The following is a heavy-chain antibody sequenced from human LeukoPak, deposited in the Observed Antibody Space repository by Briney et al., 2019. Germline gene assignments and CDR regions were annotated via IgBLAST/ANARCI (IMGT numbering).Heavy chain of an antibody. Sequence: GGSLRLSCAASGFTFGTYVMTWVRQAPGKGLEWVSAISGSGGSTYYADSVKGRFTISRDNSKNTLYLQMNSLRAEDTAVYYCAKRPPGPYCSGGSCYSGPGYYYYGMDVWGQGTTVTVSS. V-gene: IGHV3-23*01. CDR3: AKRPPGPYCSGGSCYSGPGYYYYGMDV. J-gene: IGHJ6*02. CDR2: ISGSGGST. CDR1: GFTFGTYV. D-gene: IGHD2-15*01.